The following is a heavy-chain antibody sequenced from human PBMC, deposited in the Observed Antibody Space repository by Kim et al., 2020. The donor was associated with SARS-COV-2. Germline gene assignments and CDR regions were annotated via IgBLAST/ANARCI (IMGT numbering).Heavy chain of an antibody. D-gene: IGHD3-16*02. V-gene: IGHV7-4-1*02. CDR3: ARVIWETYRFIDY. J-gene: IGHJ4*02. CDR2: INTDSGNP. CDR1: GYTFTKYA. Sequence: ASVKVSCRASGYTFTKYAITWLRQAPGQGPGWRGWINTDSGNPTYAQGFTGRFVFSLDTSVSTAYLQISSLRAEDTALYFCARVIWETYRFIDYGGQGTL.